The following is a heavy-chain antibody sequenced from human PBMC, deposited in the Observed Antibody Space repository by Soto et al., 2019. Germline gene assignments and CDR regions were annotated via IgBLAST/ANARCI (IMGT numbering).Heavy chain of an antibody. CDR1: GGSISSYY. D-gene: IGHD6-13*01. Sequence: SETLSLTCTVSGGSISSYYWGWIRQPPGKGLEWIGYIYYSGSTNYNPSLKSRVTISVDTSKNQFSLKLSSVTAADTAVYYCARVGGAFDGSSWYRTNYYYMDVWGKGTTVTVSS. CDR2: IYYSGST. V-gene: IGHV4-59*01. CDR3: ARVGGAFDGSSWYRTNYYYMDV. J-gene: IGHJ6*03.